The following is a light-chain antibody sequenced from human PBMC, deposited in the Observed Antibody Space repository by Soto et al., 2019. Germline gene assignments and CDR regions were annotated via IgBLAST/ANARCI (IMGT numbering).Light chain of an antibody. J-gene: IGLJ3*02. Sequence: QSVLTQPPSASGTPGQRVTISCSGRRSNIGSNYVYWYQQLPGTAPKLLIYRNNQRPSGVPDRFSGSKSGTSASLAISGLLSEDEADYYCAACDDSLSGRVFGGGTQLTVL. CDR2: RNN. CDR3: AACDDSLSGRV. CDR1: RSNIGSNY. V-gene: IGLV1-47*01.